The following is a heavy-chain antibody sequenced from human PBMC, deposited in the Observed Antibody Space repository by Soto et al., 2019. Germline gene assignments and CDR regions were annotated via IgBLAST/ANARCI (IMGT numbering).Heavy chain of an antibody. CDR1: SGSISSSNW. Sequence: SETLSLTCAVSSGSISSSNWWSWVRQPPGKGLEWIGEIYHSGSTNYNPSLKSRVTISVDKSKNQFSLKLSSVTAADTAVYYCARGDIVVVPAAMGDAFDIWGQGTMVTVSS. CDR2: IYHSGST. D-gene: IGHD2-2*01. V-gene: IGHV4-4*02. CDR3: ARGDIVVVPAAMGDAFDI. J-gene: IGHJ3*02.